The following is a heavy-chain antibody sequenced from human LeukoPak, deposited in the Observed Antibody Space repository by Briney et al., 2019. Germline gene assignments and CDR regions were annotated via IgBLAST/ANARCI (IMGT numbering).Heavy chain of an antibody. CDR1: GYTFNDYY. CDR2: INPDSGAP. V-gene: IGHV1-2*02. Sequence: ASVKVSCKASGYTFNDYYIHCVRQAPGQGLEWMGWINPDSGAPKYAQKFRGRVTMTRDTSIRTVYMELSRMTYDDTAVFYCTREARAGNWFDPWGQGTLVTVSS. CDR3: TREARAGNWFDP. J-gene: IGHJ5*02. D-gene: IGHD5-12*01.